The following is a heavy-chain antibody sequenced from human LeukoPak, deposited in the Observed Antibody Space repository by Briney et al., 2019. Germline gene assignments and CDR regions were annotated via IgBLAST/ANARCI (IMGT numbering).Heavy chain of an antibody. J-gene: IGHJ4*02. V-gene: IGHV3-30*04. CDR2: ISYDGSNK. Sequence: PGGSLRLSCAASGFTFSSYAMLWVRQAPGKGLEWVAVISYDGSNKYYADSVKGRFTISRDNSKNTLYLQMNSLRAEDTAVYYCARGRAAAVSWYFDYWGQGTLVTVSS. CDR3: ARGRAAAVSWYFDY. D-gene: IGHD6-13*01. CDR1: GFTFSSYA.